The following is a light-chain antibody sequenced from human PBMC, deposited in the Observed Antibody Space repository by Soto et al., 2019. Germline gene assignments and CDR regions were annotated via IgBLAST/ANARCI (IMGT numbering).Light chain of an antibody. CDR2: DAS. Sequence: DIQMTQSPSSLSASVGDTVTITCQASQDITNHLNWYQQKPGKAPNLLIYDASHLETGVPSRFSGSGSGTYFTLTISSLQPEDIATYYCQQYNTFPFTFGPGTKVDIK. J-gene: IGKJ3*01. CDR3: QQYNTFPFT. V-gene: IGKV1-33*01. CDR1: QDITNH.